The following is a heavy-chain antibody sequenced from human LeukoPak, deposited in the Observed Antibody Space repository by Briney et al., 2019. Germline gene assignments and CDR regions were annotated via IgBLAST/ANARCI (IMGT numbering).Heavy chain of an antibody. CDR1: GGSISSHYY. V-gene: IGHV4-31*03. J-gene: IGHJ2*01. CDR3: ARDPLAGWYFDL. D-gene: IGHD6-13*01. CDR2: IYYSGST. Sequence: PSETLSLTCTVSGGSISSHYYWIWIRQPPGKGLEWIGYIYYSGSTYYNPSLKSRVTISVDTSKNQFSLKLSSVTAADTAVYYCARDPLAGWYFDLWGRGTLVTVSS.